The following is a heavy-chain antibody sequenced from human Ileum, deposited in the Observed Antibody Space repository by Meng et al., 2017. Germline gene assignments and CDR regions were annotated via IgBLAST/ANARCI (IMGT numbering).Heavy chain of an antibody. CDR3: ARHGGYSQDF. J-gene: IGHJ4*02. V-gene: IGHV4-4*02. CDR1: GGSITTNSY. CDR2: IDHSGSP. Sequence: QVQLRESGPGMVKPSGTLSLTCAVSGGSITTNSYWIWVLKSPEKGLEWIGQIDHSGSPYYNPSLKSRVTMSVDKSKSQFSLMLTSVTAADTAIYYCARHGGYSQDFWGQGTLVTVSS. D-gene: IGHD4-23*01.